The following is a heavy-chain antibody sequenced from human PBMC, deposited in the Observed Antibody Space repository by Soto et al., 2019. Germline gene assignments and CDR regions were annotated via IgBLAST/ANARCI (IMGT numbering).Heavy chain of an antibody. V-gene: IGHV1-69*13. CDR1: GGTFSSYA. Sequence: GASVKVSCKASGGTFSSYAISWVRQAPGQGLEWMGGIIPIFGTANYAQKFQGRVTITADESTSTAYMELSSLRSEDTAVYYCARGVRYYYDSSGCWFDPWGQGTLVTVSS. CDR2: IIPIFGTA. J-gene: IGHJ5*02. CDR3: ARGVRYYYDSSGCWFDP. D-gene: IGHD3-22*01.